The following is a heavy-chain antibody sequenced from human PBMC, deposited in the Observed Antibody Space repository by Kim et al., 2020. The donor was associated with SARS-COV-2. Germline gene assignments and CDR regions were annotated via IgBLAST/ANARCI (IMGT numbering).Heavy chain of an antibody. Sequence: ASVKVSCKASGYTFTSYGISWVRQAPGQGLEWMGWISAYNGNTNYAQKLQGRVTMTTDTSTSTAYMELRSLRSDDTAVYYCARDYEQWSRLYYYGVDVWGQGPTVTVSS. V-gene: IGHV1-18*04. D-gene: IGHD6-19*01. J-gene: IGHJ6*02. CDR2: ISAYNGNT. CDR1: GYTFTSYG. CDR3: ARDYEQWSRLYYYGVDV.